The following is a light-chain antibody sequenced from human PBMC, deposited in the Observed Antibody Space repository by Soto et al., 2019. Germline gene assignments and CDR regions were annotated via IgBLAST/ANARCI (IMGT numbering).Light chain of an antibody. CDR3: AAWDDSLNGFV. J-gene: IGLJ1*01. CDR2: SNN. Sequence: QPVLTQPPSASGTPGQRVTIPCSGGRSNIGSNTVNWYHLLPGTAPKLLIYSNNHRPSGVPDRFSGSKSGTSASLAISGLHSDDEADYYCAAWDDSLNGFVFGPGTKVTVL. CDR1: RSNIGSNT. V-gene: IGLV1-44*01.